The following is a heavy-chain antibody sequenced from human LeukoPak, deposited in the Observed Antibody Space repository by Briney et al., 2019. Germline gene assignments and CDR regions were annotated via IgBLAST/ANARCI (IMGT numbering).Heavy chain of an antibody. D-gene: IGHD2-2*01. CDR2: INHSGST. J-gene: IGHJ3*02. V-gene: IGHV4-34*01. Sequence: PSETLSLTCAVYGGSFSGYYWSWIRQPPGKGLEWIGEINHSGSTNYNPSLKSRVTISVDTSKNQFSLKLSSVTAADTAVYYCARYRRDDAFDIWGQGTMVTVSS. CDR3: ARYRRDDAFDI. CDR1: GGSFSGYY.